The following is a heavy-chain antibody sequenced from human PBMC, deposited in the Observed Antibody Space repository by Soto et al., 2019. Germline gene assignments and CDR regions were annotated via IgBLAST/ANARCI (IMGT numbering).Heavy chain of an antibody. D-gene: IGHD4-4*01. CDR2: IYSGGST. V-gene: IGHV3-53*05. Sequence: GGSLRLSCAASGFTVSSNYMSWVRQAPGKGLEWVSVIYSGGSTYYADSVKGRFTISRDNSKNTLFLQVNSLRAEDTAVYYCARDVRVTTGYWGQGTLVTVSS. CDR1: GFTVSSNY. J-gene: IGHJ4*02. CDR3: ARDVRVTTGY.